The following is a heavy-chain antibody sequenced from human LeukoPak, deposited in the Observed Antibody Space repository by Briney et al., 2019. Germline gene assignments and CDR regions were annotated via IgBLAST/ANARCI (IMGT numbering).Heavy chain of an antibody. J-gene: IGHJ5*02. Sequence: GGSLRLSSAASGFDLSTYEMNCVRQDPRNGLEWIADITISGHTKNYADSVKGRFTISRDNARTSLYLQMNSLRVEDTGVYYCARGDPHADLWGQGTLVTVSS. CDR1: GFDLSTYE. CDR2: ITISGHTK. V-gene: IGHV3-48*03. CDR3: ARGDPHADL.